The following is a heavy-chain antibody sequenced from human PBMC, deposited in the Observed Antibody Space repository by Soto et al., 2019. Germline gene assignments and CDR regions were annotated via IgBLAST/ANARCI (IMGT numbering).Heavy chain of an antibody. V-gene: IGHV4-31*03. CDR1: GGSISSGGYY. Sequence: PSETLSLTCTVSGGSISSGGYYWSWIRQHPGKGLEWIGYIYYSGSTYYIPSLKSRVTISVDTSKNQFSLKLSSVTAADTAVYYCARDRGHYYGSGSYYSFDPWGQGTLVTVSS. D-gene: IGHD3-10*01. CDR3: ARDRGHYYGSGSYYSFDP. CDR2: IYYSGST. J-gene: IGHJ5*02.